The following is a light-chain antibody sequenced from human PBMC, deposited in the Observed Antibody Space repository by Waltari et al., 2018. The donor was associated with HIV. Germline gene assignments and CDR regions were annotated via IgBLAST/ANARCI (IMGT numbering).Light chain of an antibody. CDR2: DVS. CDR3: SSYTSSSTLRGV. CDR1: SSDVGGYNY. Sequence: QSALTQPASVSGSPGQSITISCTGTSSDVGGYNYVPWYQQHPGKAPKLMIYDVSNRPSGVSNRFSGSKSGNTASLTISGLQAEDEADYYCSSYTSSSTLRGVFGGGTKLTVL. V-gene: IGLV2-14*01. J-gene: IGLJ2*01.